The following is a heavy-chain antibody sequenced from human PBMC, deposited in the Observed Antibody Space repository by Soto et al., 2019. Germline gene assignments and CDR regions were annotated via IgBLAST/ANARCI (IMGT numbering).Heavy chain of an antibody. J-gene: IGHJ4*01. CDR2: VYHTGSA. CDR1: GASISSGTHY. V-gene: IGHV4-39*01. Sequence: QVQLQESGPGLVKPSETLFITCRVSGASISSGTHYWGWLRQAPGRGLEWIGTVYHTGSASYNPSLGNRVSISVDTSRNVFSLNLNSVTAADTAIYYCARPRVAATGAFDYWGHGTLVSVSS. CDR3: ARPRVAATGAFDY. D-gene: IGHD1-26*01.